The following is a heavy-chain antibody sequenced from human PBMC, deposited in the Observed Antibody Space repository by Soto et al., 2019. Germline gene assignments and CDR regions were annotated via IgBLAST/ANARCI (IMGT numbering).Heavy chain of an antibody. CDR2: ISSSSTI. CDR1: GFTFSSYS. D-gene: IGHD3-3*01. V-gene: IGHV3-48*02. J-gene: IGHJ5*01. Sequence: GGSLRLSCAASGFTFSSYSMNWVRQAPGKGLEWVSYISSSSTIYYADSVKGRFTISRDNAKNSLYLQMNSLRDEDTAVYYCARESRFLEWLSLNWFDSWGQRTVV. CDR3: ARESRFLEWLSLNWFDS.